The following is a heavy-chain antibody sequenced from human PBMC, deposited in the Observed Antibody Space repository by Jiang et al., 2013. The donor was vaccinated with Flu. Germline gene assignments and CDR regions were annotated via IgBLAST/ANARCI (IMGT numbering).Heavy chain of an antibody. CDR3: AKEDYDSSGYPDY. D-gene: IGHD3-22*01. Sequence: GKGLEWVSAISGSGGSTYYADSVKGRFTISRDNSKNTLYLQMNSLRAEDTAVYYCAKEDYDSSGYPDYWGQGTLVTVSS. CDR2: ISGSGGST. V-gene: IGHV3-23*01. J-gene: IGHJ4*02.